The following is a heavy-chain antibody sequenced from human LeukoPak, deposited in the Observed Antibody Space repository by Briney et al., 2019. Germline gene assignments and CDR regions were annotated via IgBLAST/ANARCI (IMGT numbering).Heavy chain of an antibody. CDR3: ARHRDYYDT. CDR2: VYYGGST. V-gene: IGHV4-39*01. J-gene: IGHJ4*01. CDR1: GGSISTTSYF. Sequence: SETLSLTCTVSGGSISTTSYFCGWIRQPPGKGLESIGSVYYGGSTYSNPSLKRRVTIFVDTSKNQISLKLTSVTAADTAVYFCARHRDYYDTWGRGTLVTVSS. D-gene: IGHD3-22*01.